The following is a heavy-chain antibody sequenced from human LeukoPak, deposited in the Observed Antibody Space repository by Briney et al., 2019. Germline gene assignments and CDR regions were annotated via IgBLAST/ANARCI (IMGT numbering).Heavy chain of an antibody. CDR2: IYYSGST. Sequence: SETLSLTCTVSGGSISSGDYYWSWIRQPPRKGLEWIGYIYYSGSTYYNPSLKSRVTISVDTSKNQFSLKLSSVTAADTAVYYCVRAALQLWLHPDYWGQGTLVTVSS. J-gene: IGHJ4*02. V-gene: IGHV4-30-4*08. CDR3: VRAALQLWLHPDY. D-gene: IGHD5-18*01. CDR1: GGSISSGDYY.